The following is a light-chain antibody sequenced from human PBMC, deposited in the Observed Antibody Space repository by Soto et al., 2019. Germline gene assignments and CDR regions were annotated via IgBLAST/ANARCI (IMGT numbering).Light chain of an antibody. CDR2: GAS. CDR1: RSVSRTY. Sequence: EIVLTQSPGTLSLSPGERATLSCRASRSVSRTYLAWYQQKPGQAPRLLMYGASDRATGTPGRFSGSGSGTDFTLTISGLEPEDSAVYYCQQFDDSVTFGQGTRLEI. V-gene: IGKV3-20*01. J-gene: IGKJ5*01. CDR3: QQFDDSVT.